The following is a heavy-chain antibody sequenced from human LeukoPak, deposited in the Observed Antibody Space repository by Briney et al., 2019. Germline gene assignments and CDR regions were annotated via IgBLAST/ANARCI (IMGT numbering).Heavy chain of an antibody. Sequence: SETLSLTCTVSGGSISSYYWSWIRQPAGKRLEWIGRIHTSGSTNYNPSLKSRLTMSVDTSENQFSLKLSSVTAADTAVYYCAREGTSGWYDGYYFYGMDVWGQGTTVTVSS. J-gene: IGHJ6*02. CDR2: IHTSGST. V-gene: IGHV4-4*07. CDR1: GGSISSYY. D-gene: IGHD6-19*01. CDR3: AREGTSGWYDGYYFYGMDV.